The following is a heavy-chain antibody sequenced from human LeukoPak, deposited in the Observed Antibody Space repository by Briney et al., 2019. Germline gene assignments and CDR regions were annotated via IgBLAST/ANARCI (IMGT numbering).Heavy chain of an antibody. J-gene: IGHJ3*02. CDR2: IWNDGSKK. V-gene: IGHV3-33*06. Sequence: GGPLRLSCEGSGFILSIYGIHWVRQAPGKGLEWVAVIWNDGSKKYYADSVMGRFTISRDNSRSTVYLQMNSLRAEDTAVYYCAKVVVSYYVDAFDIWGQGTMVTVSS. CDR1: GFILSIYG. CDR3: AKVVVSYYVDAFDI. D-gene: IGHD1-26*01.